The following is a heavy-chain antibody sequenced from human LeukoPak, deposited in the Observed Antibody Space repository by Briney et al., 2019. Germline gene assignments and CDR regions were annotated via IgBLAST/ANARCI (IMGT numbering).Heavy chain of an antibody. CDR1: GYSISSGYY. CDR3: ARVDSYGYNYYYGMDV. V-gene: IGHV4-38-2*02. J-gene: IGHJ6*02. CDR2: IYHSGST. D-gene: IGHD5-18*01. Sequence: SETLSLTCTVSGYSISSGYYWGWIRQPPGKGLEWIGSIYHSGSTYYNPSLKSRVTISVDTSKNQFSLKLSSVTAADTAVYYCARVDSYGYNYYYGMDVWGQGTTVTVSS.